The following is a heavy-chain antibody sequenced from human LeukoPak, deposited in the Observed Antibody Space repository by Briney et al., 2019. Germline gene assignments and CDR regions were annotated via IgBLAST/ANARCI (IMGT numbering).Heavy chain of an antibody. Sequence: GSLRLSCAASEFTFSSCAMSWVRQAPGEGLEWVSVISGSGGSTYYADSVKGRFTISRDNSKNTLHLQMNSLRAEDTAVYYCAKARGRDGYKDELDYWGQGTLVTVSS. CDR2: ISGSGGST. J-gene: IGHJ4*02. D-gene: IGHD5-24*01. CDR1: EFTFSSCA. V-gene: IGHV3-23*01. CDR3: AKARGRDGYKDELDY.